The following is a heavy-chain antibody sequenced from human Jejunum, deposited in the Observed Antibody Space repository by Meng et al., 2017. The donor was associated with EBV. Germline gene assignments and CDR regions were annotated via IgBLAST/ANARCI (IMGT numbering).Heavy chain of an antibody. J-gene: IGHJ4*02. D-gene: IGHD5-18*01. CDR1: GFTFSDVW. CDR2: IKNDGTDP. V-gene: IGHV3-74*01. Sequence: EGPLVEAGGGLVQPGGSLRLSCAASGFTFSDVWMHWVRQAPGKGLVWVSRIKNDGTDPYYADSVKGRFTVSRDNAKNTLYLQMNSLRAEDTAIYYCARGYRDYWGRGTLVTVSS. CDR3: ARGYRDY.